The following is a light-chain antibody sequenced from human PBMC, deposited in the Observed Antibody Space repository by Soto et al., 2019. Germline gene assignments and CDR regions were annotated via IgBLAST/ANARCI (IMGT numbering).Light chain of an antibody. CDR2: EGS. CDR3: CSYVGSSTNV. V-gene: IGLV2-23*01. J-gene: IGLJ1*01. CDR1: SSDVGNYNL. Sequence: QSALTQPASVSGSPGQSITISCTGTSSDVGNYNLVSWYQQHPGKAPKLMLYEGSKRPSGVSNRFSGSKSGNTASLTISGLQAEDEADYYCCSYVGSSTNVFGTGTKLTVL.